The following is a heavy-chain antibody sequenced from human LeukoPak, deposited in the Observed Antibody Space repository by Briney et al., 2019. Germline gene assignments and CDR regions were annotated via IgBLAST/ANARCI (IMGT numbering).Heavy chain of an antibody. Sequence: GGSLRLSCAASGFTFSSYAMSWVRQAPGKGLEWVSAISGSGGSTYYADSVKGRFTISRDNSKNTLYLQMNSLRAEDTAVYYCAKSPAIGIAARAPFDYWGQGTLVTVSS. CDR2: ISGSGGST. CDR3: AKSPAIGIAARAPFDY. J-gene: IGHJ4*02. V-gene: IGHV3-23*01. CDR1: GFTFSSYA. D-gene: IGHD6-13*01.